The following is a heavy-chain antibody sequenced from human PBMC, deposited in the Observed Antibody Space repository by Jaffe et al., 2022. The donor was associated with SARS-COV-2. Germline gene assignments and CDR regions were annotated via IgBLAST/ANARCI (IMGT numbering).Heavy chain of an antibody. CDR1: GGSISSYY. CDR2: IYYSGST. J-gene: IGHJ3*02. CDR3: ARETDGYNPDAFDI. V-gene: IGHV4-59*01. D-gene: IGHD5-12*01. Sequence: QVQLQESGPGLVKPSETLSLTCTVSGGSISSYYWSWIRQPPGKGLEWIGYIYYSGSTNYNPSLKSRVTISVDTSKNQFSLKLSSVTAADTAVYYCARETDGYNPDAFDIWGQGTMVTVSS.